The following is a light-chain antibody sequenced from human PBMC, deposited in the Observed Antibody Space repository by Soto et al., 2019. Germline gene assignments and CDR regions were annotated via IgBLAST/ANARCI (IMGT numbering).Light chain of an antibody. V-gene: IGLV2-8*01. CDR2: EVT. CDR1: SSDVGGYNF. Sequence: QSALTQPPSASGSPGQSVAISCTGTSSDVGGYNFVSWYQQHPGKAPRLVIYEVTKRPSGIPDRFSGSKSGNTASLTVSGLQAEDEADYYCSSYAGNRHFYVXGTGTKVTVL. CDR3: SSYAGNRHFYV. J-gene: IGLJ1*01.